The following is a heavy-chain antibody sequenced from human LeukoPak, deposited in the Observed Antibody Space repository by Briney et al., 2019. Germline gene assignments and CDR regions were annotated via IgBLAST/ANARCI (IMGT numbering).Heavy chain of an antibody. CDR3: ARDLYGGYDAVGYFDY. CDR2: IYHSGST. V-gene: IGHV4-38-2*02. D-gene: IGHD5-12*01. Sequence: SETLSLTCTVSGYSISSGYYWGWIRQPPGKGLEWIGSIYHSGSTYYNPSLKSRVTISVDTSKNQFSLKLSSVTAADTAVYYCARDLYGGYDAVGYFDYWGQGTLVTVSS. CDR1: GYSISSGYY. J-gene: IGHJ4*02.